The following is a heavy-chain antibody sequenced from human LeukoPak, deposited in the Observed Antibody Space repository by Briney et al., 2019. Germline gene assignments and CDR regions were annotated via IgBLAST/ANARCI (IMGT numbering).Heavy chain of an antibody. Sequence: SETLSLTCTVSGYSISSGYYWGWIRQPPGKGLEWIGSIYHSGSTYYSPSLKSRVTISVDTSKNQFSLKLSSVTAADTAVYYCASNLVVVPAAIGAFDYWGQGTLVTVSS. CDR1: GYSISSGYY. D-gene: IGHD2-2*02. V-gene: IGHV4-38-2*02. J-gene: IGHJ4*02. CDR2: IYHSGST. CDR3: ASNLVVVPAAIGAFDY.